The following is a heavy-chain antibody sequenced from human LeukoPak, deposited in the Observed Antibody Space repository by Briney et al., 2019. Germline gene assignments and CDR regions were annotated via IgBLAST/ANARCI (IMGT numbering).Heavy chain of an antibody. D-gene: IGHD3-22*01. CDR1: GYTFTSYG. V-gene: IGHV1-2*02. CDR3: ARRYWSSTYYYDSSGYSYFDY. CDR2: INPNSGGT. J-gene: IGHJ4*02. Sequence: ASVKVSCKASGYTFTSYGISWVRQAPGQGLEWMGWINPNSGGTNYAKKFQGRVTMTRDTSISTAYMELSRLRSDDTAVYYCARRYWSSTYYYDSSGYSYFDYWGQGTLVTVSS.